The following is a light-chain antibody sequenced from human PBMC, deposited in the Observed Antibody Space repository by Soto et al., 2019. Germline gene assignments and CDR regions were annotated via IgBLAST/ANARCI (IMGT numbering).Light chain of an antibody. CDR2: AAS. V-gene: IGKV1-39*01. J-gene: IGKJ3*01. CDR3: QKYSSVPV. CDR1: QSISSY. Sequence: DIQMTQSPSSLSASVGDRVTITCRASQSISSYLNWYQQKPGKAPKVLIYAASSLQSGVPSRFSGSKSGTDFTLTISSLQPEDFATYSCQKYSSVPVFGPGTKVEIK.